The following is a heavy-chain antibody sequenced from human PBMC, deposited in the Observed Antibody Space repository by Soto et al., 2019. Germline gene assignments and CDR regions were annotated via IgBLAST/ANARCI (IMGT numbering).Heavy chain of an antibody. V-gene: IGHV4-34*01. CDR2: INHSGST. D-gene: IGHD5-12*01. CDR1: GRSFSGYY. CDR3: ARPSRGSQNYYFDY. J-gene: IGHJ4*02. Sequence: PSETLSLTCAVYGRSFSGYYWSWIRQPPGKGLEWIGEINHSGSTNYNPSLKSRVTISVDTSKNQFSLKLSSVTAADTAVYYCARPSRGSQNYYFDYWGQGTLVTVSS.